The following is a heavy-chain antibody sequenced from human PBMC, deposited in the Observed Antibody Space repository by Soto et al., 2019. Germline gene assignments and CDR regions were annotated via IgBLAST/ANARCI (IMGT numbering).Heavy chain of an antibody. J-gene: IGHJ4*02. CDR1: GDSVTISDYY. CDR3: AAHDSGGYYAEY. V-gene: IGHV4-39*01. D-gene: IGHD3-22*01. Sequence: QLQLQESGPGLVKPSETLSLTCTVSGDSVTISDYYWGWIRQPPGKGLEWIGSIHYSGSTYYNPSLKSRGTKSGDTSKKQFSLKLTSVTAADAAVYYCAAHDSGGYYAEYWGQGTLVTVSA. CDR2: IHYSGST.